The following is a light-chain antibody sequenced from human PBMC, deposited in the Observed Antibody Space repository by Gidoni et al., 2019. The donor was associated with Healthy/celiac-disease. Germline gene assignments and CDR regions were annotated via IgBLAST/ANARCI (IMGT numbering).Light chain of an antibody. CDR2: KAS. CDR1: QSISSW. CDR3: QQNNSYPWT. V-gene: IGKV1-5*03. Sequence: DIQITQSPSTLSASVGDRVTITCLASQSISSWLAWYQQKPGKAPKLLIYKASTLESGVPSRFSGSGSGTEVTLTISSLQPDDFATYYCQQNNSYPWTFGQGTKVEIK. J-gene: IGKJ1*01.